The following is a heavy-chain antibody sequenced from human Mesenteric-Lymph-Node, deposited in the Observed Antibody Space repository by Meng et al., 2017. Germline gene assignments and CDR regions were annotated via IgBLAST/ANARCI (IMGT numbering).Heavy chain of an antibody. Sequence: QGKLPDAGPGLVKPSGTLSLTCAVSGGSISSSNWWSWVRQPPGKGLEWIGEINHSGSTNYNPSLKSRVTISVDTSKNQFSLKLSSVTAADTAVYYCARGFLSFVRVFDYWGQGTLVTVSS. J-gene: IGHJ4*02. CDR2: INHSGST. D-gene: IGHD2/OR15-2a*01. CDR1: GGSISSSNW. CDR3: ARGFLSFVRVFDY. V-gene: IGHV4-4*02.